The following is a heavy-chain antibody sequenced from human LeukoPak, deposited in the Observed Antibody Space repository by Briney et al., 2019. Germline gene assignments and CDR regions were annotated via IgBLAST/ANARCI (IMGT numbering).Heavy chain of an antibody. D-gene: IGHD6-19*01. Sequence: GGSLRLSCAASGFTFSSYWMSWVRQAPGKGLEWVANIKQDGSEKYYVDSVKGRFTISRDNAKNSLYLQMNSLRAEDTAVYYCAKVAGTVWPSNNWFDPWGQGTLVTVSS. CDR1: GFTFSSYW. J-gene: IGHJ5*02. CDR3: AKVAGTVWPSNNWFDP. CDR2: IKQDGSEK. V-gene: IGHV3-7*01.